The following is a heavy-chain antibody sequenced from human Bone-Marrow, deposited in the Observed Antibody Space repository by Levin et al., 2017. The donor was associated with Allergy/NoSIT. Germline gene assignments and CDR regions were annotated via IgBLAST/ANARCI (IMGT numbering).Heavy chain of an antibody. CDR3: VRRGGGGYSIYY. CDR1: GYSFTNYW. J-gene: IGHJ4*02. Sequence: GGSLRLSCKTSGYSFTNYWIGWVRQMPGKGLEWMGLIYPEDSDTRYSPSFRGQVTISADKSITTAYLQWSSLKASDTAMYYCVRRGGGGYSIYYWGRGTLVTVSS. V-gene: IGHV5-51*01. D-gene: IGHD6-25*01. CDR2: IYPEDSDT.